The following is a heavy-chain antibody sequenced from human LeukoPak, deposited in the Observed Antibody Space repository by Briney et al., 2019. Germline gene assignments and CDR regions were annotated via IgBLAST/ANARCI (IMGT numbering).Heavy chain of an antibody. CDR1: GGSITSYY. Sequence: SGTLSLTCAVSGGSITSYYWSWIRQPPGKGLEWLGYISYTGSSNYNPSLKSRVTISVDTSKNQFSLRLSSVTTADTAVYYCALYSLPSPLTGPNDAFDIWGQGTMVTVSS. CDR3: ALYSLPSPLTGPNDAFDI. CDR2: ISYTGSS. D-gene: IGHD1-14*01. V-gene: IGHV4-59*01. J-gene: IGHJ3*02.